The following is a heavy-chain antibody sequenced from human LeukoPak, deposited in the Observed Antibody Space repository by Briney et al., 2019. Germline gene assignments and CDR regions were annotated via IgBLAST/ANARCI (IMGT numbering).Heavy chain of an antibody. CDR3: AKDHYGDYFFDN. CDR1: GFTFNTYA. CDR2: ISGGGDDT. V-gene: IGHV3-23*01. D-gene: IGHD4-17*01. J-gene: IGHJ4*02. Sequence: GGSLRLSCAASGFTFNTYAMSWVRQAPGKGLEWVSTISGGGDDTYYADSVKGRFTISRDNSKNTLFLQINSLRAEDTAVYYCAKDHYGDYFFDNWGQGTLVTVSS.